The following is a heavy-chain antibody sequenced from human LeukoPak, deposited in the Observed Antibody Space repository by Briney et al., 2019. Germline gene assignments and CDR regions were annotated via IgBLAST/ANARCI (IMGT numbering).Heavy chain of an antibody. CDR3: ARGTTMVTSAFDI. Sequence: SETLSLTCAVSGYSISSGYYWGWIRQPPGKGLEWIGSIYHSGSTYYNPSLKSRVTISVDTSKNQFSLKLSSVTAADTAVYYGARGTTMVTSAFDISGQGKMVTVSS. CDR1: GYSISSGYY. V-gene: IGHV4-38-2*01. J-gene: IGHJ3*02. D-gene: IGHD5-18*01. CDR2: IYHSGST.